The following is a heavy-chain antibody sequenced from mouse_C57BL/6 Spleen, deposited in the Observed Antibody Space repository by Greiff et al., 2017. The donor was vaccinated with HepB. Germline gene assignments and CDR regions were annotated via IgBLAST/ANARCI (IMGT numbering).Heavy chain of an antibody. D-gene: IGHD1-1*01. Sequence: QVQLQQSGPELVKPGASVKISCKASGYAFSSSWMNWVKQRPGKGLEWIGLIYPGDGDTNYNGKFKGKATLTANKSSSTYYMQLSSLTSEDSAVYFCARNGLYYGSSFDYWGQGTTLTVSS. CDR3: ARNGLYYGSSFDY. J-gene: IGHJ2*01. CDR1: GYAFSSSW. CDR2: IYPGDGDT. V-gene: IGHV1-82*01.